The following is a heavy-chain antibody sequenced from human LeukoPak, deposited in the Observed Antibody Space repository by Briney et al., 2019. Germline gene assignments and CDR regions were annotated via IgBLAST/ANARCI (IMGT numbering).Heavy chain of an antibody. CDR3: ARRRNCSSTSCYPIDY. CDR2: INHSGST. V-gene: IGHV4-34*01. Sequence: TSETLSLTCAVYGGSFSGYYWSWIRQPPGKGLEWIGEINHSGSTNYNPSLKSRVTISVDTSKNQFSLKLSSVTAADTAVYYCARRRNCSSTSCYPIDYWGQGTLVTVSS. CDR1: GGSFSGYY. J-gene: IGHJ4*02. D-gene: IGHD2-2*01.